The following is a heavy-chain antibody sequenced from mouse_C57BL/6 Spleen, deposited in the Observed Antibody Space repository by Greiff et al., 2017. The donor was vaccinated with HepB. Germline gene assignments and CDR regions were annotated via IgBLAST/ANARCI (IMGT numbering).Heavy chain of an antibody. CDR1: GYTFTSYW. V-gene: IGHV1-64*01. CDR3: AGEGDYYGSSYRDYYAMDY. J-gene: IGHJ4*01. CDR2: IHPNSGST. D-gene: IGHD1-1*01. Sequence: QVQLQQPGAELVKPGASVKLSCKASGYTFTSYWMHWVKQRPGQGLEWIGMIHPNSGSTNYNEKFKSKATLTVDKSSSTAYMQLSSLTSEDSAVYYCAGEGDYYGSSYRDYYAMDYWGQGTSVTVSS.